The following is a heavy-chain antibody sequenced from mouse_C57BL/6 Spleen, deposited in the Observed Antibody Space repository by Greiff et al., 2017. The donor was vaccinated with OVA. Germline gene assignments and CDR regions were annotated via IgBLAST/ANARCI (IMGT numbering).Heavy chain of an antibody. J-gene: IGHJ2*01. CDR3: ARTQDSSGP. CDR2: IHPNSGST. CDR1: GYTFTSYW. Sequence: QVQLQQSGAELVKPGASVKLSCKASGYTFTSYWMHWVKQRPGQGLEWIGKIHPNSGSTNYNEKFKSKATLTVDKSSSTAYMQISSLTSEDSAVYYCARTQDSSGPWGQGTTLTVSS. V-gene: IGHV1-64*01. D-gene: IGHD3-2*02.